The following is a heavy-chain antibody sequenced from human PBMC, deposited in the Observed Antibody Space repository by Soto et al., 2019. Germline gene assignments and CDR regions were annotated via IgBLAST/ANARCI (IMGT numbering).Heavy chain of an antibody. Sequence: QLQLQESGPGLVKPSETLSLTCTVSGGSISSSSYYWGWIRQPPGKGLEWIGSIYYSGSTYYNPSLKSRVTISVDPSKNQFSLKLSSVTAADTAVYYCARQNPKQLVLDYWGQGTLVTVSS. D-gene: IGHD6-6*01. J-gene: IGHJ4*02. V-gene: IGHV4-39*01. CDR3: ARQNPKQLVLDY. CDR2: IYYSGST. CDR1: GGSISSSSYY.